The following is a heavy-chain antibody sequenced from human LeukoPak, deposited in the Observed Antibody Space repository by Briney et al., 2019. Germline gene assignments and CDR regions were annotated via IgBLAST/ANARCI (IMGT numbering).Heavy chain of an antibody. V-gene: IGHV1-8*03. CDR3: AAGGVESIYFDY. J-gene: IGHJ4*02. D-gene: IGHD3-3*01. CDR2: MNPNSGNT. CDR1: GYTFTSYD. Sequence: ASVKVSCKASGYTFTSYDINWVRKAPGQGLGWMGWMNPNSGNTGYAQKFQGRVTITRDTSIRTAYMELSSLKSEDTAVYYCAAGGVESIYFDYWGLGTLVTVSS.